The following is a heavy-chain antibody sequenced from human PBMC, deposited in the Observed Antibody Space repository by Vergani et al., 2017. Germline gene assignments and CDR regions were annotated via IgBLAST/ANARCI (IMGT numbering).Heavy chain of an antibody. D-gene: IGHD1-7*01. V-gene: IGHV3-48*01. CDR3: ARDLLTDQTGTTNVHFQH. J-gene: IGHJ1*01. CDR2: ISISSITI. Sequence: EVQLVESGGGLVQPGGSLRLSCAASGFTFSSYSMNWVRQAPGKGLEWVSYISISSITIYYADSVKGRFTISRDNTKNALCLQMNSLRAEDTAVYYCARDLLTDQTGTTNVHFQHWGQGTLVTVSS. CDR1: GFTFSSYS.